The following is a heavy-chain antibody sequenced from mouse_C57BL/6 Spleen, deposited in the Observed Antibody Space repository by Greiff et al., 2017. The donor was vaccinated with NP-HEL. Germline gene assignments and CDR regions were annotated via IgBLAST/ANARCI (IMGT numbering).Heavy chain of an antibody. V-gene: IGHV3-6*01. CDR3: ARVDYSSSPLYAMDY. J-gene: IGHJ4*01. D-gene: IGHD1-1*01. Sequence: EVQLQQSGPGLVKPSPSLSLPCSVTGYSITSGYYWNWIRQFPGTKLEWMGYISYDGSNNYNTSLKNRISITRDTSKNQFFLQLNSVTTEDTATYNGARVDYSSSPLYAMDYWGQGTSVTVSS. CDR2: ISYDGSN. CDR1: GYSITSGYY.